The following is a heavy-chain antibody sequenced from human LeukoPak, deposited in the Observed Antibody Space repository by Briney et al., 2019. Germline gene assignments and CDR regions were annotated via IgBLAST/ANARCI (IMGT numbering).Heavy chain of an antibody. Sequence: ASVKVSCKASGYTFIAYYMFWVRQAPGQGLEWMGWINPNSGATGHAQKFQGRVTTTRDTSISTSYMEVTGLRSDDTAVYFCARDGYCRGSSCPFQHWGQGTMVTVSS. D-gene: IGHD2-2*03. V-gene: IGHV1-2*02. CDR1: GYTFIAYY. CDR3: ARDGYCRGSSCPFQH. J-gene: IGHJ1*01. CDR2: INPNSGAT.